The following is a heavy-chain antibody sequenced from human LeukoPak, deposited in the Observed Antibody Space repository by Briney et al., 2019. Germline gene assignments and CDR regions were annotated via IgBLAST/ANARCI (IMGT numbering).Heavy chain of an antibody. D-gene: IGHD3-22*01. V-gene: IGHV4-39*07. CDR3: ARDSGFWLY. J-gene: IGHJ4*02. CDR1: GDSITSGSYY. CDR2: IYSDGDT. Sequence: SETLSLTCTVSGDSITSGSYYWGWIRQTPGKGLEWIGNIYSDGDTSFNPSLKSRITMSVDMSKNQFSLKLNSVTAADTAVYFCARDSGFWLYWGQGTLVSVSS.